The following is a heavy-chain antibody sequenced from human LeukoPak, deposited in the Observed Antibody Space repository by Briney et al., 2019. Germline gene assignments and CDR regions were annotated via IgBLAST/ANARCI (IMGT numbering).Heavy chain of an antibody. CDR1: RLTFSTFA. CDR3: AKTLGYFDSSDYYRPDVFDL. D-gene: IGHD3-22*01. J-gene: IGHJ3*01. CDR2: ISGNGSNT. V-gene: IGHV3-23*01. Sequence: PGGSLRLSCAVSRLTFSTFAMNWVRQAPGRGLEWVSDISGNGSNTYYADFVKGRFTISRDNSKNTLYLQMNGLRAEDTALYYCAKTLGYFDSSDYYRPDVFDLWPQDTIVTVSS.